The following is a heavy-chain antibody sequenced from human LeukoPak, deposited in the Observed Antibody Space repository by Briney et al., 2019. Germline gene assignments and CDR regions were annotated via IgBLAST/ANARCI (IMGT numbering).Heavy chain of an antibody. CDR1: GFTFSDYP. J-gene: IGHJ4*02. V-gene: IGHV3-69-1*01. CDR2: ISSSAI. Sequence: PGGSLRLSCTASGFTFSDYPMNWVRQAPGKGLEGVSYISSSAIYYADSVRGRFTISRDNAKNLLYLQMNSLRAEDTAVYYCARDIRWDSSDYYYIGFDYWGQGTLVTVSS. CDR3: ARDIRWDSSDYYYIGFDY. D-gene: IGHD3-22*01.